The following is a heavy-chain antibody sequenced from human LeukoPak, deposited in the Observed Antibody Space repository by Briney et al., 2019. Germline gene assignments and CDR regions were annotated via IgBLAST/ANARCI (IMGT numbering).Heavy chain of an antibody. D-gene: IGHD3-10*01. CDR1: GFTYTSYR. CDR2: IRYDGSNK. Sequence: GGSLRLSCGASGFTYTSYRLHWVRQAPGKGLEWVAFIRYDGSNKYYADSVKGRFTISRDNSKNTLYLQMNSLRAEDTAVYYCAKDLTEYYYGSAFYWGQGTLVTVSS. CDR3: AKDLTEYYYGSAFY. J-gene: IGHJ4*02. V-gene: IGHV3-30*02.